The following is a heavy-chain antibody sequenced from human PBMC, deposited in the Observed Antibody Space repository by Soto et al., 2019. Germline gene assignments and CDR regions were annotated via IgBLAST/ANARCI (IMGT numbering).Heavy chain of an antibody. V-gene: IGHV1-18*01. D-gene: IGHD3-10*01. CDR1: GYAFTSYG. J-gene: IGHJ4*02. CDR2: ISAYNGNT. Sequence: ASVKVSCKASGYAFTSYGMSWARQAPRQGLEWMGWISAYNGNTNYAQKLQGRVTMTTDTSTSTAYMELRSLRSDDTAVYYCARAGFGYYGSGGYFYWGQGTLVTVSS. CDR3: ARAGFGYYGSGGYFY.